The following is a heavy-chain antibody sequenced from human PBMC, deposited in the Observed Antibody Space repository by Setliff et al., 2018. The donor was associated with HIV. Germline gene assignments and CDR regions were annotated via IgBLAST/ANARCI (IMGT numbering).Heavy chain of an antibody. CDR1: GGSINTYY. J-gene: IGHJ4*02. Sequence: KPSETLSLTCTVSGGSINTYYWTWIRQSPGKGLEWIGYFYHSGSTNYNPSLKSRVSISVDTSKNEFSLNLSSLTAADTAVYYCARGQSCTNGVCYQYWGQGTLVTV. CDR2: FYHSGST. CDR3: ARGQSCTNGVCYQY. V-gene: IGHV4-59*01. D-gene: IGHD2-8*01.